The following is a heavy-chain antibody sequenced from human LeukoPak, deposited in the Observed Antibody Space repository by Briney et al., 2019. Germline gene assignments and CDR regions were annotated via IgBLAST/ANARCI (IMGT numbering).Heavy chain of an antibody. CDR1: GFTFPNTW. CDR2: IKSKTDGGTA. J-gene: IGHJ5*02. V-gene: IGHV3-15*01. Sequence: GGSLRLSCAASGFTFPNTWMSWVRQPPGKGLEWVGRIKSKTDGGTADYAAPGKGRFTISRDDSKNTMYLQMNSLKTEDTAVYYCITWRGFDPWGQGTLVTVSP. CDR3: ITWRGFDP.